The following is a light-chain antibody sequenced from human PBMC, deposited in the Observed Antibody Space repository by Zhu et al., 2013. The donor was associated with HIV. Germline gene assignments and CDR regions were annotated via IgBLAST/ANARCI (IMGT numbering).Light chain of an antibody. CDR1: QNVNSDY. CDR2: GAS. J-gene: IGKJ1*01. Sequence: EIVLTQSPGTLSLSPGERATLSCRASQNVNSDYLAWYQQKPGQAPRPLIYGASSRATGIPDRFSGSGSGTDFTLTISRLAPEDFGVYYCQQATNSRTFGQGT. CDR3: QQATNSRT. V-gene: IGKV3-20*01.